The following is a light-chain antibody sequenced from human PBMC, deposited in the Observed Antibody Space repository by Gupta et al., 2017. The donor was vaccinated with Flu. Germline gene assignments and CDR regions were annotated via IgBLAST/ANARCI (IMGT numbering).Light chain of an antibody. CDR3: AAWDDSLNGHWV. CDR2: SSN. V-gene: IGLV1-44*01. J-gene: IGLJ3*02. Sequence: QSVLTHPPSASGTPAQRVTISCSGTSSNIGSNAVNWYQQLPGTAPKLLIFSSNQRPSGVPDRFSGSKSGTSASLAISGLQSEDEADYYCAAWDDSLNGHWVFGGGTKLTVL. CDR1: SSNIGSNA.